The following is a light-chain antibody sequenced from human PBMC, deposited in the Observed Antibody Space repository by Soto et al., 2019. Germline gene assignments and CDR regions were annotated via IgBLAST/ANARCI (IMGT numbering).Light chain of an antibody. V-gene: IGKV1-6*01. CDR3: RQDYNYPLT. J-gene: IGKJ4*01. CDR1: QAIRND. CDR2: AAS. Sequence: AIQMTQSPSSLSASIGDRVTITCRASQAIRNDLGWFQQKPGKAPKLLISAASSLHSGVPSRFSGSGSGTDFTLTISSLQPEDSATYYCRQDYNYPLTCGGGTKVEIK.